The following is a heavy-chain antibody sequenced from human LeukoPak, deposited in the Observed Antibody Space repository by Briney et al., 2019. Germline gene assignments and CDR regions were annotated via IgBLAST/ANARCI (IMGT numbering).Heavy chain of an antibody. Sequence: GGSLRLSCAASGFTFSNYVMSWVRQAPGKGLEWVSGISGSGDSTYYADSVKGRFTISRDNSKNTLYLQMNSLRVEDTAAYYCARVGDYGGSPYFDYWGQGTLVTVSS. CDR2: ISGSGDST. CDR1: GFTFSNYV. D-gene: IGHD4-23*01. J-gene: IGHJ4*02. V-gene: IGHV3-23*01. CDR3: ARVGDYGGSPYFDY.